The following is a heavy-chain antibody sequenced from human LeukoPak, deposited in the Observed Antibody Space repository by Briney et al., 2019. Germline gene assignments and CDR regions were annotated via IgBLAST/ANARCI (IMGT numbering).Heavy chain of an antibody. Sequence: PSETLSLTCAVYGGSFSGYYWSWIRQPPGKGLEWIGEINHSGSTNYNPPLKSRVTISVDTSKNQFSLKLSSVTAADTAVYYCARERSTGARAFDIWGQGTMVTVSS. D-gene: IGHD7-27*01. CDR3: ARERSTGARAFDI. V-gene: IGHV4-34*01. J-gene: IGHJ3*02. CDR1: GGSFSGYY. CDR2: INHSGST.